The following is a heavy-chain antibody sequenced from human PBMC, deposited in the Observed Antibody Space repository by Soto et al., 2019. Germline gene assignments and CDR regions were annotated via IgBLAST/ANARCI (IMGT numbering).Heavy chain of an antibody. V-gene: IGHV3-21*01. CDR2: ISSSISYI. Sequence: GGSLRLSCAASGFTFSSYSMNWVRQAPGKGLEWVSSISSSISYIYYADSVTGRFTISRDNAKNSLYLQMNSLRAEDTAVYYCARDSFVVVPAAIGPNPRPPITRGDAFDIWGQGTMVTVSS. J-gene: IGHJ3*02. CDR1: GFTFSSYS. D-gene: IGHD2-2*02. CDR3: ARDSFVVVPAAIGPNPRPPITRGDAFDI.